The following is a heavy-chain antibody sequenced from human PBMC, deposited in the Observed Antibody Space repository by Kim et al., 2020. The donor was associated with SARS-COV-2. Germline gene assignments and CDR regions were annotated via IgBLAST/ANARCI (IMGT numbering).Heavy chain of an antibody. CDR3: ARQFGLAVAGTRYFDY. J-gene: IGHJ4*02. V-gene: IGHV5-51*01. D-gene: IGHD6-19*01. Sequence: SFQGQVTISADKSISTAYLQWSSLKASDTAMYYCARQFGLAVAGTRYFDYWGQGTLVTVSS.